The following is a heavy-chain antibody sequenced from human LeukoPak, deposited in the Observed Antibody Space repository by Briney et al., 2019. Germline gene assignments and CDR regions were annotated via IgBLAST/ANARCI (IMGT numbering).Heavy chain of an antibody. CDR2: IKEDGSEI. D-gene: IGHD4-23*01. Sequence: GGSLRLSCEASAFAFSSYWMSWVRQAPGKGLEWVANIKEDGSEINYVDSVKGRFTISRDNAKNSLFLQMNSLRVEDTAVYYCARDRGYSSFDYWGQEPWSPSPQ. J-gene: IGHJ4*01. CDR1: AFAFSSYW. CDR3: ARDRGYSSFDY. V-gene: IGHV3-7*01.